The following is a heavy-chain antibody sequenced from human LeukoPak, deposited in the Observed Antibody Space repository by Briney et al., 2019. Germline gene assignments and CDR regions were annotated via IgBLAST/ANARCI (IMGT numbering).Heavy chain of an antibody. CDR3: ARGVGSSLPYYYYMDV. D-gene: IGHD6-6*01. V-gene: IGHV3-64*01. J-gene: IGHJ6*03. Sequence: GGSLRLSCAASGFPFSSYTLHWVRQAPGKGLEYVSVISDNGGSTNYASSVKGRFTISRDNSKNTLYLQMDSLRVEDMAVYYCARGVGSSLPYYYYMDVWGKGTTVTDSS. CDR1: GFPFSSYT. CDR2: ISDNGGST.